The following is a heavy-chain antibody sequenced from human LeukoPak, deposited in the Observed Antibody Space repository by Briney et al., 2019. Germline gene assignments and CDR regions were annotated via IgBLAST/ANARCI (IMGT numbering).Heavy chain of an antibody. CDR2: ISYDGSNK. CDR3: ARDRGDKNYYYYGMDV. CDR1: GFTFSSYS. Sequence: GGSLRLSCAASGFTFSSYSMNWVRQAPGKGLEWVAVISYDGSNKYYADSVKGRFTISRDNSKNTLYLQMNSLRAEDTAVYYCARDRGDKNYYYYGMDVWGQGTTVTVSS. J-gene: IGHJ6*02. V-gene: IGHV3-30*03.